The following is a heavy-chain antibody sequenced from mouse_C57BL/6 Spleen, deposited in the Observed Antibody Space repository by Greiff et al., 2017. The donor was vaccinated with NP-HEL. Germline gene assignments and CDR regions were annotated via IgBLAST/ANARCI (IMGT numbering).Heavy chain of an antibody. CDR3: ARSSSSYDYYAMDY. CDR1: GYAFSSSW. D-gene: IGHD1-1*01. Sequence: VQLQQSGPELVKPGASVKISCKASGYAFSSSWMNWVKQRPGKGLEWIGRIYPGDGDTNYNGKFKGKATLTADKSSSTAYMQLSSLTSEDSAVYFCARSSSSYDYYAMDYWGQGTSVTVSS. J-gene: IGHJ4*01. V-gene: IGHV1-82*01. CDR2: IYPGDGDT.